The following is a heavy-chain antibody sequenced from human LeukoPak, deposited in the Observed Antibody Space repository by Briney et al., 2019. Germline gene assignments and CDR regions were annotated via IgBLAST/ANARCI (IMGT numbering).Heavy chain of an antibody. D-gene: IGHD1-20*01. V-gene: IGHV3-7*01. CDR1: GFTFSSYA. CDR3: ASGNWNDRAFDI. Sequence: PGGSLRLSCAASGFTFSSYAMSWVRQAPGKGLEWVANIKPDGGEKYYVDSAKGRFTISRDNAKNSLYLQMSSLRAEDTAVYYCASGNWNDRAFDIWGQGTMVTVSS. J-gene: IGHJ3*02. CDR2: IKPDGGEK.